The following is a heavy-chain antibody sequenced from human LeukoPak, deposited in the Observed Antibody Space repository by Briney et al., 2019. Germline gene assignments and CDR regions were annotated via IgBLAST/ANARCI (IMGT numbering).Heavy chain of an antibody. CDR3: ASEATKRLWETGFDY. CDR2: ISSSGSTI. CDR1: GFTFSDYY. V-gene: IGHV3-11*01. J-gene: IGHJ4*02. Sequence: GGSLRLSCAASGFTFSDYYMSWIRQAPGKGLEWVSYISSSGSTIYYADSVKGRFTISRDNAKNSLYLQMNSLRAEDTAVYYCASEATKRLWETGFDYWGQGTLVTVSS. D-gene: IGHD1-26*01.